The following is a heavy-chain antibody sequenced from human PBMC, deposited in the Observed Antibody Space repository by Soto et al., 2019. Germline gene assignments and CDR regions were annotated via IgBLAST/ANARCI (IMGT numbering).Heavy chain of an antibody. J-gene: IGHJ3*02. CDR2: IIPIFGTA. CDR3: ARVLTWFGDRPNAFDI. Sequence: QVQLVQSGAEVKKPGSSVKVSCKASGGTFSSYAISWVRQAPGQGLEWMGGIIPIFGTANYAQKFQGRVTITADESTSTAYMELSSLRSEDTAVYYCARVLTWFGDRPNAFDIWGQGTMVTVSS. V-gene: IGHV1-69*01. D-gene: IGHD3-10*01. CDR1: GGTFSSYA.